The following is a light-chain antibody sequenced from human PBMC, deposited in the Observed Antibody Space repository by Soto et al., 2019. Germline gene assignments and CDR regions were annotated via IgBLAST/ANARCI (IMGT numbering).Light chain of an antibody. V-gene: IGKV3-15*01. CDR1: QTVATY. CDR3: QHYHRWPPFS. Sequence: EIVVKQSPATLSVSPGERVTLSCRASQTVATYITWYQQKPGQAPRLLIYDASTRATDVPARFSGSGSGTDLTLTITSLQSEDSAVYYCQHYHRWPPFSFGPGTKLAIK. J-gene: IGKJ2*01. CDR2: DAS.